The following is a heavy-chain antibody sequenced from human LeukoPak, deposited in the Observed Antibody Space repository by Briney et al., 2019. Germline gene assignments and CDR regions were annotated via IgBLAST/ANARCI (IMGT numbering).Heavy chain of an antibody. CDR1: GGSISNYY. CDR3: ARDRLYYFDY. Sequence: PSETLSLTCTLSGGSISNYYWSWIRQPPGKGLEWIGYIYYSGSTNYNPSLKSRVTISVDTSKNRFSLKLSSVTAADTAVYYCARDRLYYFDYWGQGTLVTVSS. CDR2: IYYSGST. D-gene: IGHD3-22*01. J-gene: IGHJ4*02. V-gene: IGHV4-59*01.